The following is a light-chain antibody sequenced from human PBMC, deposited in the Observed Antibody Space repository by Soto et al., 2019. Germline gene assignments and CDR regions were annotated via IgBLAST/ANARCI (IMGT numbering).Light chain of an antibody. J-gene: IGKJ1*01. CDR1: QRVSSN. CDR3: QQYNNWPPWT. CDR2: GAS. V-gene: IGKV3-15*01. Sequence: EIVMTQSPATLSVSPGERATLSCRASQRVSSNLAWYQQKPDQAPRLLIYGASTRATGIPARFSGSGSETEFTLTISSLQSEDFSVYYCQQYNNWPPWTFGQGTKVEIK.